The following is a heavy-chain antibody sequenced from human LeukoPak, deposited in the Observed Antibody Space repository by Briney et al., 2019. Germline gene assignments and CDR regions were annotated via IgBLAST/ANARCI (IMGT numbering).Heavy chain of an antibody. Sequence: GRSLRLSRAPSRFTLTSYAMHGVRQAPARGVEWVAVISYDGSNKYCADSVKGRFTISRDNSKNTLYLQMNSLRAEDTAVYYCARAGYCSGGSCYLSYFDYWGQGTLVTVSS. J-gene: IGHJ4*02. D-gene: IGHD2-15*01. V-gene: IGHV3-30*04. CDR2: ISYDGSNK. CDR3: ARAGYCSGGSCYLSYFDY. CDR1: RFTLTSYA.